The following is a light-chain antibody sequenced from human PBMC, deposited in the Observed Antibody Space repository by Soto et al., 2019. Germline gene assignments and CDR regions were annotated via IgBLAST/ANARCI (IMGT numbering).Light chain of an antibody. V-gene: IGKV1-17*01. CDR3: LQHNSYPRT. CDR2: AAS. CDR1: QSISSY. Sequence: TQSPATLSAFPGDRVTITCRASQSISSYLNWYQQKPGKAPKRLIYAASSLQSGVPSRFSGSGSGTEFTLTISSLQPEDFATYYCLQHNSYPRTFGQGTKVDIK. J-gene: IGKJ1*01.